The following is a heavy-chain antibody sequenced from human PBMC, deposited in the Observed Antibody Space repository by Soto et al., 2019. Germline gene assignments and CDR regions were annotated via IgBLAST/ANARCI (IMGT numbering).Heavy chain of an antibody. D-gene: IGHD1-26*01. J-gene: IGHJ4*02. CDR3: ATGRSGSYAYYFDY. V-gene: IGHV4-39*01. CDR2: IYYSGST. Sequence: SETLSLTCTVSGGSISSSSYYWGWIRQPPGKGLEWIGSIYYSGSTYYNPSLKSRVTISVDTSKNQFSLKLSSVTAADTAVYYCATGRSGSYAYYFDYWGQGTLVTVSS. CDR1: GGSISSSSYY.